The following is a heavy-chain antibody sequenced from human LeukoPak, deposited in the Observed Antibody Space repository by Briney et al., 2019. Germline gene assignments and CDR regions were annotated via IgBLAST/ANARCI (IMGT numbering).Heavy chain of an antibody. V-gene: IGHV4-59*08. CDR1: GGSISSYY. CDR3: ATADTAMVIDY. Sequence: PSETLSLTCTVSGGSISSYYWSWIRQPPGKGLEWIGYIYYSGSTNYIPSLKSRVTISVDTSKNQFSLKLSSVTAADTAVYYCATADTAMVIDYWGQGTLVTVSS. J-gene: IGHJ4*02. CDR2: IYYSGST. D-gene: IGHD5-18*01.